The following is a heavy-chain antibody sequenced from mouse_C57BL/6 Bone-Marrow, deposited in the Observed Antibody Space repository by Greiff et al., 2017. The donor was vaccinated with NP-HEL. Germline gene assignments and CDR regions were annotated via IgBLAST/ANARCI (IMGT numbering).Heavy chain of an antibody. V-gene: IGHV14-4*01. CDR2: IDPENGDT. CDR3: TTYYYDPC. CDR1: GFNIKDDY. J-gene: IGHJ3*01. D-gene: IGHD1-1*01. Sequence: EVKLQESGAELVRPGASVKLSCTASGFNIKDDYMHWVKQRPEQGLEWIGWIDPENGDTEYASKFQGKATITADTSSNTAYLQLSSLTSEDTAVYYCTTYYYDPCWGQGTLVTVSA.